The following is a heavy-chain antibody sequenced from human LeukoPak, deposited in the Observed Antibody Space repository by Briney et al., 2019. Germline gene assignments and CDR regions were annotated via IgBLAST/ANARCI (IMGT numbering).Heavy chain of an antibody. D-gene: IGHD3-10*01. Sequence: GGSLRLSCAASGFTFSSYWMSWVRQAPGKGLEWVANIKQDGSEKYYVDSVKGRFTISRDNAKNSLYLQMNSLRAEDTAVYYCARHRGSGSPYFDYWGQGTLVTVSS. J-gene: IGHJ4*02. CDR2: IKQDGSEK. V-gene: IGHV3-7*03. CDR1: GFTFSSYW. CDR3: ARHRGSGSPYFDY.